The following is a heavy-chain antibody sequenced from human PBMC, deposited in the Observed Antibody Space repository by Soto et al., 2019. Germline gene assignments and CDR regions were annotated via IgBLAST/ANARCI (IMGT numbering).Heavy chain of an antibody. D-gene: IGHD1-26*01. V-gene: IGHV3-21*04. CDR3: SKYSGSSTIPAA. Sequence: GGSLRLSCAASRFSFSPYKMNWVRQAPGKGLEWVSSISSSSSYIYYADSVKGRFTISRDNAKNSAYLLMNSLKTDDTAIYYCSKYSGSSTIPAALGQGTLVTVSS. J-gene: IGHJ5*02. CDR2: ISSSSSYI. CDR1: RFSFSPYK.